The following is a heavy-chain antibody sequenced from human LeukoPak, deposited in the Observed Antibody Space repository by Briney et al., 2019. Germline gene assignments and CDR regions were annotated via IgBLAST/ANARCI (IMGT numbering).Heavy chain of an antibody. CDR3: ARDGAYSIDGSVGY. Sequence: SETLSLTCAVSGGSISSGYYWGWIRQPPEKGLEWIGSIYHSGSTYYNPSLKSRGTISVDTSKNQFSLKLSSVTAADTAVYYCARDGAYSIDGSVGYWGQGTLVTVSS. CDR1: GGSISSGYY. CDR2: IYHSGST. V-gene: IGHV4-38-2*02. J-gene: IGHJ4*02. D-gene: IGHD1-26*01.